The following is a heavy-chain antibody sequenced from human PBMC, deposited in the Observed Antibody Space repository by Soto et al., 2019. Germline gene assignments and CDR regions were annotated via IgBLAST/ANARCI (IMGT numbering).Heavy chain of an antibody. CDR3: XXXXXXXXXXXXXFEI. CDR1: GFSFRTYA. V-gene: IGHV3-33*01. Sequence: QVQLVESGGGVVQPGRSLRLSCVASGFSFRTYAMHWVRQAPGKGLEWVAVIWYDGSHDSYVDSVKGRFTISRDNSKXXXXXXXXXXXXXXXXXXXXXXXXXXXXXXXXXFEIWGQGTMVFVSS. CDR2: IWYDGSHD. J-gene: IGHJ3*02.